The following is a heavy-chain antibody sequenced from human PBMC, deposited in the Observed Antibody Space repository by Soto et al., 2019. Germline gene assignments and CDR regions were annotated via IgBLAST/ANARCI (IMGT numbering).Heavy chain of an antibody. J-gene: IGHJ3*02. Sequence: ETLSRTCDINVGYFNSYFWNRGRQPPGKGLEWIGQVTPYGRSNYNPSLKSPVTISKDTSKNHLYLEVISVTAADTAVYYWTTSGRSWPDSFDSWAQGAMVTVSS. CDR3: TTSGRSWPDSFDS. D-gene: IGHD3-10*01. CDR2: VTPYGRS. V-gene: IGHV4-34*01. CDR1: VGYFNSYF.